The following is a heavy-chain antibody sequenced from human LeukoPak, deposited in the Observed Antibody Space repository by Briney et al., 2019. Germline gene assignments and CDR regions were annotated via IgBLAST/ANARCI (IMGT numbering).Heavy chain of an antibody. CDR3: ARDSYGSGSYYPY. Sequence: GASVKVSCKASGYTFTGYYMHWVRQAPGQRLEWMGWINAGNGNTKYSQKFQGRVTITRDTSASTAYMELSSLRSEDTAVYYCARDSYGSGSYYPYWGQGTLVTVSS. D-gene: IGHD3-10*01. V-gene: IGHV1-3*01. CDR1: GYTFTGYY. J-gene: IGHJ4*02. CDR2: INAGNGNT.